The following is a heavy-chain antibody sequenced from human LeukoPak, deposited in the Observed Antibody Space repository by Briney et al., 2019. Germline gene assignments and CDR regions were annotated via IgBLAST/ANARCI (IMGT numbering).Heavy chain of an antibody. CDR3: VSFYETY. J-gene: IGHJ4*02. D-gene: IGHD2/OR15-2a*01. CDR1: GFTFSRFG. V-gene: IGHV3-48*04. CDR2: ISSSSSAI. Sequence: GGSLRLSCAASGFTFSRFGMNWVRQAPGKGLEWISYISSSSSAIYYADSVKGRFTISKDNAKNTVYLQMNSLRAEDTAVYYCVSFYETYWGRGTLVTVSS.